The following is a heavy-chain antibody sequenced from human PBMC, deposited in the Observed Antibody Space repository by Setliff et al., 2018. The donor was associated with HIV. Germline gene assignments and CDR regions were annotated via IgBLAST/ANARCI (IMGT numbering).Heavy chain of an antibody. Sequence: SETLSLTCAVYGGSFSGYYWSWIRQPPGKGLEWIGEVTHSGRTNYNPSLESRVTTSVDTSKKQFPLRLTSVTAADTAVYYCARGVRDNSGWSSYYFDYWGQGTLVTVSS. CDR1: GGSFSGYY. J-gene: IGHJ4*02. CDR3: ARGVRDNSGWSSYYFDY. D-gene: IGHD6-19*01. V-gene: IGHV4-34*01. CDR2: VTHSGRT.